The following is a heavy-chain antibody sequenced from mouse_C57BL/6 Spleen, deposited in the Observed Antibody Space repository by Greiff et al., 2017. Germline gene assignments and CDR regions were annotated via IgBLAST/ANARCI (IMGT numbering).Heavy chain of an antibody. CDR2: IRNKANGYTT. V-gene: IGHV7-3*01. J-gene: IGHJ2*01. CDR3: ARYGDGYYEDYFDY. CDR1: GFTFTDYY. Sequence: EVKLVESGGGLVQPGGSLSLSCAASGFTFTDYYMSWVRQPPGKALEWLGFIRNKANGYTTEYSASVKGRFTISRDNSQSILYLQMNALRAEDSATYYCARYGDGYYEDYFDYWGQGTTLTVSS. D-gene: IGHD2-3*01.